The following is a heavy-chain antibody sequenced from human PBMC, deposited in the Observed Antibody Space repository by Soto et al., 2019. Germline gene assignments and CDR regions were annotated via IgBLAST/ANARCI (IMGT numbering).Heavy chain of an antibody. CDR1: GFTFSSYA. Sequence: GGSLRLSCAASGFTFSSYAMSWVRQAPGKGLEWVSAISGSGGSTYYADSVKGRFTISRDNSKNTLYLQMNSLRAEDTAVYYCAKDYVDLGYTPELFDYWGQGTLVTVSS. J-gene: IGHJ4*02. CDR3: AKDYVDLGYTPELFDY. V-gene: IGHV3-23*01. CDR2: ISGSGGST. D-gene: IGHD1-7*01.